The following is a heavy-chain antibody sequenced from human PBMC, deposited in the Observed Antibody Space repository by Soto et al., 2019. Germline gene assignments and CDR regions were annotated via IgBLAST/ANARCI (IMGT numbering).Heavy chain of an antibody. D-gene: IGHD3-22*01. J-gene: IGHJ5*02. CDR2: IYPGDSDT. V-gene: IGHV5-51*01. CDR3: ARLVNYYDSSGQAVYNWFDP. CDR1: GYSFTSYW. Sequence: GESLKISCKGSGYSFTSYWIGWVRQMPGKGLEWMGIIYPGDSDTRYSPSFQGQVTISADKSISTAYLQWSSLKASDTAMYYCARLVNYYDSSGQAVYNWFDPWGQGTLVTVSS.